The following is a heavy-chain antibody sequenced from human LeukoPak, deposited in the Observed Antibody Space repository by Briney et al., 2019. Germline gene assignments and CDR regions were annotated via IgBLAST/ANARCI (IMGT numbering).Heavy chain of an antibody. CDR1: EFTFSSYA. D-gene: IGHD5-18*01. J-gene: IGHJ4*02. Sequence: GGSLRLSCAASEFTFSSYAMHWVRQAPGKGLEWVAFIRYDGSNKYYADSVKGRFTISRDNSKNTLYLQMNSLRAEDTAVYYCAKDLEVETSMITGYWGQGTLVTVSS. CDR2: IRYDGSNK. CDR3: AKDLEVETSMITGY. V-gene: IGHV3-30*02.